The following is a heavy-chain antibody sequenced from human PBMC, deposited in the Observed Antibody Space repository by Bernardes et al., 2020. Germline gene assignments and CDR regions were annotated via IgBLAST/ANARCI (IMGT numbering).Heavy chain of an antibody. V-gene: IGHV4-34*01. D-gene: IGHD5-18*01. Sequence: SETLSLTCAVSGWSFSGYYWSWIRQPPGKGLEWIGEINHSGSTNYNPSLKSRVTISVDTSKNQFSLKLSSVTAADTAVYYCARGGYSYGSSESWWFDPWGQGTLVTVSS. J-gene: IGHJ5*02. CDR3: ARGGYSYGSSESWWFDP. CDR1: GWSFSGYY. CDR2: INHSGST.